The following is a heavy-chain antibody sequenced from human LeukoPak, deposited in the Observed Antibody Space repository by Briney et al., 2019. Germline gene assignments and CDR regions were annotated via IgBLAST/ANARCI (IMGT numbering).Heavy chain of an antibody. CDR3: ARDRDTSNRPGRFDY. D-gene: IGHD2/OR15-2a*01. J-gene: IGHJ4*02. Sequence: GGSLRLSCAASGFTFSSYGMHWVRQAPGKGLEWVSSISSSSSYIYYADSVKGRFTISRDNAKNSLYLQMNSLRAEDTAVYYCARDRDTSNRPGRFDYWGQGTLVTVSS. CDR1: GFTFSSYG. V-gene: IGHV3-21*01. CDR2: ISSSSSYI.